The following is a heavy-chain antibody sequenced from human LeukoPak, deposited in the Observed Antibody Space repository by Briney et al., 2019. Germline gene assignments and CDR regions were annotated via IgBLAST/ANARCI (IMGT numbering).Heavy chain of an antibody. CDR3: TTDAGGITMVRGPY. J-gene: IGHJ4*02. D-gene: IGHD3-10*01. CDR1: GFTFSNAW. CDR2: IKSKTDGGTT. Sequence: GGSLRLSCAASGFTFSNAWMSWVRQAPGKGLEWVGRIKSKTDGGTTDYAAPVKGRFTISRDDSKNTLYLQMNSLKTEDTAVYYCTTDAGGITMVRGPYWGQGTLVTVSS. V-gene: IGHV3-15*01.